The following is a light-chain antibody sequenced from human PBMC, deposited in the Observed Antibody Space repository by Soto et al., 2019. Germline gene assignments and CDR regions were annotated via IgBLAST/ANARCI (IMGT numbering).Light chain of an antibody. CDR2: DVT. J-gene: IGLJ1*01. V-gene: IGLV2-14*03. Sequence: QSALTQPASVSGSPGQSITISCTGTSSDVGDNNYVSWYQHHPGKAPKLMIYDVTHRPSGISNRFSGSKSGNTASLTISGLQAEDEADYYCSSYTSSTTLYVFGTGTNLTVL. CDR1: SSDVGDNNY. CDR3: SSYTSSTTLYV.